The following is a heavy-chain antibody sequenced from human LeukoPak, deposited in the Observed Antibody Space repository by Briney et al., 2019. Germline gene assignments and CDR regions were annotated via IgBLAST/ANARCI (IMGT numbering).Heavy chain of an antibody. CDR3: AREGARFYGSGSYYLRDY. Sequence: KPSETLSLTCTVSGGSISSDYWSWIRQPPGKGLEWIGYIYYSGSTNYNPSLKSRATISVDTSKKQFSLKLSSVTAADTAVYYCAREGARFYGSGSYYLRDYWGQGTLVTVSS. V-gene: IGHV4-59*12. CDR1: GGSISSDY. D-gene: IGHD3-10*01. CDR2: IYYSGST. J-gene: IGHJ4*02.